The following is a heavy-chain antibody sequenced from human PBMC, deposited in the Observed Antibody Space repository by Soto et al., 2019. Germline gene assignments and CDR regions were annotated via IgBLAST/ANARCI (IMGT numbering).Heavy chain of an antibody. V-gene: IGHV3-30*18. CDR2: ISYDGSNK. J-gene: IGHJ4*02. Sequence: PGGSLRLSCAAAGFTLGSYGMHWVRQAPGKGLEWGAVISYDGSNKYYADSVKGRFTSSRDNSKNTMYLQMNSLRAEDTAVYYCAKDLLTFGVVISRFDYWGQGSLVTGSS. CDR3: AKDLLTFGVVISRFDY. D-gene: IGHD3-3*01. CDR1: GFTLGSYG.